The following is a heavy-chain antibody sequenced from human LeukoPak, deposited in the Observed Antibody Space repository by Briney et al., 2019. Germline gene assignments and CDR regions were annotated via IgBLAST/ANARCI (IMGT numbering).Heavy chain of an antibody. Sequence: SGGPLRLSCTFSGLTFRSYWMIWVRQAPGKGLEWVANINPGGNEIRSVDSVKGRSIISRDNAKNSLDLQMSSLRVEDTAVYYCMCWGTDNHWGQGILVTVSS. V-gene: IGHV3-7*01. CDR1: GLTFRSYW. CDR3: MCWGTDNH. D-gene: IGHD7-27*01. CDR2: INPGGNEI. J-gene: IGHJ4*02.